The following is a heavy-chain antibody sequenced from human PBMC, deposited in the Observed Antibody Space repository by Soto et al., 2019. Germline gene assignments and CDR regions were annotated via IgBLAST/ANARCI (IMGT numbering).Heavy chain of an antibody. J-gene: IGHJ6*02. D-gene: IGHD2-2*01. CDR2: LSQNGGT. Sequence: SETLSLTCVVSGYSFNSVHFWGWIRQPPGKGLQWIGSLSQNGGTYRNPSLWSRVTLSVGTSKNQFSLKLTSVTAADAAVYYWAAATLPGARFYGMDVWGQGSTVTVSS. CDR1: GYSFNSVHF. CDR3: AAATLPGARFYGMDV. V-gene: IGHV4-38-2*01.